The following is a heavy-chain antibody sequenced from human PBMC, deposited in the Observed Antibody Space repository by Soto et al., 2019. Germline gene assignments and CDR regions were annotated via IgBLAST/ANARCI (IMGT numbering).Heavy chain of an antibody. CDR1: GGSFNTFY. V-gene: IGHV4-34*01. J-gene: IGHJ2*01. CDR2: INHSGST. Sequence: PSETLSLTCAVYGGSFNTFYWSWVRQTPGQGLEWIGEINHSGSTNYGPSLKSRVTISVDTSKSQVSLKLSSVTAADTAVYYCARGSHGYNSGPHWFFDLWGRGTLVTVSS. D-gene: IGHD5-18*01. CDR3: ARGSHGYNSGPHWFFDL.